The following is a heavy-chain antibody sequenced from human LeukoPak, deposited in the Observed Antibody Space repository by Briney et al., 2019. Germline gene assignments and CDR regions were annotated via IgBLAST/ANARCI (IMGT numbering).Heavy chain of an antibody. CDR2: INHSGST. CDR3: ARESHHGDYDV. V-gene: IGHV4-34*01. Sequence: LRLSCAASGFTFSSYAMHWVRQAPGKGLEWIGEINHSGSTNYNPSLKSRVTISVDTSKNQFSLKLSSVTAADTAVYYCARESHHGDYDVGGQGTLVTVSS. D-gene: IGHD4-17*01. CDR1: GFTFSSYA. J-gene: IGHJ4*02.